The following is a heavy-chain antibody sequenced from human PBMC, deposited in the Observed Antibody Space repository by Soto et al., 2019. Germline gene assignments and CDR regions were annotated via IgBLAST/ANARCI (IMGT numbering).Heavy chain of an antibody. CDR3: VHLLTGGRFAS. J-gene: IGHJ4*02. D-gene: IGHD3-16*01. Sequence: QITLKESGPSLVKPTETLTLTCTFSGFSLSSSGVGVAWIRQPPGKPLEWLALIYWDDDKYTSPSLKSRLTITKDTSKNPVVLLMTNMDPVDPATDFCVHLLTGGRFASLGKVTLVTVAA. CDR2: IYWDDDK. V-gene: IGHV2-5*02. CDR1: GFSLSSSGVG.